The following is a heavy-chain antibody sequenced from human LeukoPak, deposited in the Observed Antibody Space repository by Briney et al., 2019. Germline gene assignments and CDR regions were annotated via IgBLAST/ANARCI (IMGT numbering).Heavy chain of an antibody. D-gene: IGHD6-19*01. CDR2: IYWDDDN. CDR1: GVSLSTSGGG. Sequence: SGPTLVNPTQTLTLTCTFSGVSLSTSGGGVGWIRQPQGKALEWFALIYWDDDNRYSPSMKSRLTLTKDTSRNQVVLTMTNMNPVDTATYYCAHRAVAGDGWFDPWGQGTLVTVSS. V-gene: IGHV2-5*02. J-gene: IGHJ5*02. CDR3: AHRAVAGDGWFDP.